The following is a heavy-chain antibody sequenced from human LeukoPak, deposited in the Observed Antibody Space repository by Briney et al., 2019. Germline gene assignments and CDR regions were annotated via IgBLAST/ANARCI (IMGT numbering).Heavy chain of an antibody. Sequence: ASVKVSCKASGYTFTSYDINWVRQATGQGLEWMGWINPNSGGTNYAQKFQGRVTMTRDTSISTAYMELSRLRSDDTAVYYCARERVIAAAGTYFDYWGQGTLVTVSS. D-gene: IGHD6-13*01. CDR1: GYTFTSYD. CDR3: ARERVIAAAGTYFDY. J-gene: IGHJ4*02. CDR2: INPNSGGT. V-gene: IGHV1-2*02.